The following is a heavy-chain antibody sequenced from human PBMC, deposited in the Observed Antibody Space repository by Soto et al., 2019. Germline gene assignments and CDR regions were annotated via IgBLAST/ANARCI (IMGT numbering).Heavy chain of an antibody. CDR2: IRDTGGST. CDR3: ARRGDASGSYFDY. D-gene: IGHD3-10*01. J-gene: IGHJ4*02. V-gene: IGHV3-23*01. Sequence: PGGSLRLSCAASGLIFSNYDMSWVRQAPGKGLEWVSAIRDTGGSTYSADSVKGRFTISRDNSKNTLYLQMNSLRVEDTAIYYCARRGDASGSYFDYWGQGTLVTSPQ. CDR1: GLIFSNYD.